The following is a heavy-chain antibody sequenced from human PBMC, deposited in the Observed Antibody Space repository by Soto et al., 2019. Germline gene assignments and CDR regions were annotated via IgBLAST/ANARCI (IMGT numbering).Heavy chain of an antibody. D-gene: IGHD6-19*01. CDR2: IIPIFGTA. J-gene: IGHJ4*02. Sequence: QVQLVQSGAEVKKPGSSVKVSCKASGGTFSSYAISWVRQAPGQGLEWMGGIIPIFGTANYAQKFQGRVTIHANESTSTAYMELSSLRSEDTAVYYCAGYNLVAGTEAFDYWGQGTLVTVSS. CDR3: AGYNLVAGTEAFDY. CDR1: GGTFSSYA. V-gene: IGHV1-69*01.